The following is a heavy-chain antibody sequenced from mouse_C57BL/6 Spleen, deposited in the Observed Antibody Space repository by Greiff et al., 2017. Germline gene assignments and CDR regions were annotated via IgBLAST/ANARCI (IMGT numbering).Heavy chain of an antibody. D-gene: IGHD1-1*01. V-gene: IGHV1-4*01. CDR3: AGPATRVGDWYFGV. CDR1: GYTFTSYT. CDR2: INPSSGYT. Sequence: VQLQESGAELVRPGASVKMSCTASGYTFTSYTMHWVKQRPGQGLEWIGYINPSSGYTKYNKKFKDKATLTADKSSSTAYLQLSSLTTEDSAVVYDAGPATRVGDWYFGVWGTGTTVTVAS. J-gene: IGHJ1*03.